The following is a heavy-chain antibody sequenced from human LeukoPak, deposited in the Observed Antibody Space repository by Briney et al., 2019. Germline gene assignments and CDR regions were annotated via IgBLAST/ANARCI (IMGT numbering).Heavy chain of an antibody. CDR1: GLTVRSNY. CDR3: ARVRVRTTSYLDY. Sequence: GGSLRLSCVASGLTVRSNYMSWVRQAPGKGLEWVSSISDNGGYTFYADPVKGRFTISRDNSKNRLYLQMNSLRAEDTAIYYCARVRVRTTSYLDYWGQGTLVTVSS. D-gene: IGHD4/OR15-4a*01. J-gene: IGHJ4*02. CDR2: ISDNGGYT. V-gene: IGHV3-23*01.